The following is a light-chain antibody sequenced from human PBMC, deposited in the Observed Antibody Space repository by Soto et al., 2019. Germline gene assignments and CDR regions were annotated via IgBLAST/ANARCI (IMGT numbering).Light chain of an antibody. CDR3: QHYNNWPPYT. CDR2: GAS. V-gene: IGKV3-15*01. J-gene: IGKJ2*01. CDR1: QSVSSN. Sequence: EIVMTQSPATLSVSPGERATLSCRASQSVSSNLAWYQQKPGQAPRLLIYGASTRATGIPARFSGSGSGTEFTLTITSLQSEDFAVYYCQHYNNWPPYTFGQGTKVDSK.